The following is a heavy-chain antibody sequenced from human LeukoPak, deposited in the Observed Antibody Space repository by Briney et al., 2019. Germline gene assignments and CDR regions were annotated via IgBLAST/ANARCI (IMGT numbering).Heavy chain of an antibody. Sequence: PGGSLRLSCAASGFTFSNAWMSWVRQAPGKGLEWVGRIKSKTDGGTTDYAAPVKGRFTISRDNSKNTLYLQMNSLRAEDTAVYYCAVQVAGKVYWGQGTLVTVSS. D-gene: IGHD6-19*01. V-gene: IGHV3-15*05. CDR1: GFTFSNAW. CDR2: IKSKTDGGTT. J-gene: IGHJ4*02. CDR3: AVQVAGKVY.